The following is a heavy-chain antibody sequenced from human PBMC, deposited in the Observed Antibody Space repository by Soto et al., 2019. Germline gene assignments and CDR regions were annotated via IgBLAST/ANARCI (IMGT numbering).Heavy chain of an antibody. J-gene: IGHJ4*02. CDR3: AKVEYFDWLSHFDY. D-gene: IGHD3-9*01. Sequence: GGSLRLSCAASGFTFSSYGMHWVRQAPGKGLEWVAVISYDGSNKYYADSVKGRFTISRDNSKNTLYLQMNSLRAEDTAVYYCAKVEYFDWLSHFDYWGQGTLVTV. CDR1: GFTFSSYG. V-gene: IGHV3-30*18. CDR2: ISYDGSNK.